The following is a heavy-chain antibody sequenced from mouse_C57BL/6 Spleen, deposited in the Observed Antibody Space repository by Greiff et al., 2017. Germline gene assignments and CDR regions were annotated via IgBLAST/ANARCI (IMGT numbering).Heavy chain of an antibody. V-gene: IGHV5-4*01. J-gene: IGHJ4*01. CDR2: ISDGGSYT. Sequence: VQLQQSGGGLVKPGGSLKLSCAASGFTFSSYAMSWVRQTPEKRLEWVATISDGGSYTYYPDNVKGRFTISRDNAKNNLYLQMSHLKSEDTAMYYCARDQDYGPSYAMDYWGKGTSVTVSS. CDR3: ARDQDYGPSYAMDY. D-gene: IGHD1-1*02. CDR1: GFTFSSYA.